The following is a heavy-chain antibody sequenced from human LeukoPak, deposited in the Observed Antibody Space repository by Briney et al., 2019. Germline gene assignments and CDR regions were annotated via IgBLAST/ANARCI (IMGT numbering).Heavy chain of an antibody. CDR1: GGSISSSSYY. CDR3: AGGGMVAKVFDY. V-gene: IGHV4-39*07. CDR2: IYYSETT. J-gene: IGHJ4*02. Sequence: SETLFLTCTVSGGSISSSSYYWGWIRQPPGKGLEWIGSIYYSETTYHNPSLKSRVTISVDTSKNQFSLKLSSVTAADTAVYYCAGGGMVAKVFDYWGQGTLVTVSS. D-gene: IGHD5-12*01.